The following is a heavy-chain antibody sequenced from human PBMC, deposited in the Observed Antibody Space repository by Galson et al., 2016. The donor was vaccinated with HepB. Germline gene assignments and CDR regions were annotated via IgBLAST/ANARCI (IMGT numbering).Heavy chain of an antibody. J-gene: IGHJ4*02. Sequence: SLRLSCAASGFTFSSYSMTWVRQAPGKGLEWVSYITSSSSLIYYAASVKGRFTISRDNAKNSLFLQMNSLRDDDTAVYYCARVVYGSGSLRYFDFWGQGTLVTVSS. CDR1: GFTFSSYS. D-gene: IGHD3-10*01. CDR3: ARVVYGSGSLRYFDF. V-gene: IGHV3-48*02. CDR2: ITSSSSLI.